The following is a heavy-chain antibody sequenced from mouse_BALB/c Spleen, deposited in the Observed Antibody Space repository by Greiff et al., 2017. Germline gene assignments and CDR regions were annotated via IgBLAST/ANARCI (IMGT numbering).Heavy chain of an antibody. CDR1: GFSLTSYG. V-gene: IGHV2-9*02. D-gene: IGHD2-14*01. CDR3: ARDRRYDGAWFAY. CDR2: IWAGGST. J-gene: IGHJ3*01. Sequence: QVQLKESGPGLVAPSQSLSITCTVSGFSLTSYGVHWVRQPPGKGLEWLGVIWAGGSTNYNSALMSRLSISKDNSKSQVFLKMNSLQTDDTAMYYCARDRRYDGAWFAYWGQGTLVTVSA.